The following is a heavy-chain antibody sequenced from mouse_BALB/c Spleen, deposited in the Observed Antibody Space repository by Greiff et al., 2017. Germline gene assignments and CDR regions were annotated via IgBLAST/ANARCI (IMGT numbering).Heavy chain of an antibody. V-gene: IGHV1S56*01. D-gene: IGHD2-2*01. CDR3: ARGLPPMDY. J-gene: IGHJ4*01. CDR1: GYTFTSYY. CDR2: IYPGNVNT. Sequence: VQLQQSGPELVKPGASVRISCKASGYTFTSYYIHWVKQRPGQGLEWIGWIYPGNVNTKYNEKFKGKATLTADKSSSTAYMQLSSLTSEDSAVYFCARGLPPMDYWGQGTSVTVSS.